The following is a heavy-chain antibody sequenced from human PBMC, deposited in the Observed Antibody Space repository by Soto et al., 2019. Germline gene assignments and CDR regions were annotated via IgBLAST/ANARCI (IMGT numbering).Heavy chain of an antibody. CDR1: GGSISSGGYY. D-gene: IGHD2-2*01. Sequence: SETMSLTCTVSGGSISSGGYYWSWIRQHPGKGLEWIGYIYYSGSTYYNPSLKSRVTISVDTSKNQFSLKLSSVTAADTAVYYCARETGGYCISTSCYNWFDPWGQGAQVTVSS. CDR3: ARETGGYCISTSCYNWFDP. V-gene: IGHV4-31*03. J-gene: IGHJ5*02. CDR2: IYYSGST.